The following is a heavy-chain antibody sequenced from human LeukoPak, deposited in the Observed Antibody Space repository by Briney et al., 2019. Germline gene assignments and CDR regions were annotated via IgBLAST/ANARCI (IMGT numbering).Heavy chain of an antibody. V-gene: IGHV1-69*13. J-gene: IGHJ1*01. CDR1: GGTFSSYA. CDR3: ASPRQWLVPAVYFQH. Sequence: GASVKVSCKASGGTFSSYAISWVRQAPGQGLEWMGGIIPIFGTANYAQKFQGRVTITADESTSTAYMELSSLRSEDTAVYYCASPRQWLVPAVYFQHWGQGTLVTVSS. D-gene: IGHD6-19*01. CDR2: IIPIFGTA.